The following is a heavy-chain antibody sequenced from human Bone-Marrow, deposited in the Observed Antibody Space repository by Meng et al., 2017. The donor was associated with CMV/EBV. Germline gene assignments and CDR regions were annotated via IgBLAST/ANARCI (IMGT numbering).Heavy chain of an antibody. CDR3: ARAQVSIFGVVILKYYYCYYGMDV. CDR1: GGTFSSYA. CDR2: IIPIFGTA. Sequence: SVKVSCKASGGTFSSYAISWVRQAPGQGLEWMGGIIPIFGTANYAQKFQGRVTITTDESTSTAYMELSSLRSEDTAVYYCARAQVSIFGVVILKYYYCYYGMDVWGQGTTVTVSS. D-gene: IGHD3-3*01. J-gene: IGHJ6*02. V-gene: IGHV1-69*05.